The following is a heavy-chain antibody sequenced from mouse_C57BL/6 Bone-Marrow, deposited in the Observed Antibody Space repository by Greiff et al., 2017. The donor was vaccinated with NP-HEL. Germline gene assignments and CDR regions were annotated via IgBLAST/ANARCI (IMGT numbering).Heavy chain of an antibody. D-gene: IGHD1-1*01. CDR1: GYTFTSYW. V-gene: IGHV1-53*01. CDR2: INPSNGGT. J-gene: IGHJ2*01. CDR3: ARWGILYYYGSSPYYFDD. Sequence: VQLQQPGTELVKPGASVKLSCKASGYTFTSYWMHWVKQRPGQGLEWIGNINPSNGGTNYNEKFKSKATLTVDKSSSTAYMQLSSLTSEDSAVYYCARWGILYYYGSSPYYFDDWGQGTTLTVSS.